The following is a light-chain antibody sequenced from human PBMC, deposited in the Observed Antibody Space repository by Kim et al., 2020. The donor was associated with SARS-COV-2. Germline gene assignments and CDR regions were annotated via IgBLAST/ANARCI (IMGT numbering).Light chain of an antibody. CDR1: QSISSN. V-gene: IGKV3D-15*01. Sequence: EVVLTQSPATLSVSPGERATLSCRASQSISSNIAWYQQKPGQAPRLLIYDTATRATGIPARFSGSGSGTEFTLIISSLQPEDFAVYYCQQHNNWPRTFGQGTKVDIK. J-gene: IGKJ1*01. CDR2: DTA. CDR3: QQHNNWPRT.